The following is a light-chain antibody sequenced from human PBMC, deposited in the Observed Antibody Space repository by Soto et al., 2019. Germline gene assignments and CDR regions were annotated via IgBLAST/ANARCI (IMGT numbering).Light chain of an antibody. CDR1: QSVRSD. Sequence: EIVLTQSPATLSLSPGERATLSCRASQSVRSDLARYQQKPGQAPRLLIYDASNRATGIPARFSGSGSGTDVTLTISTLEPEDFALYYCQQGSNWPGSFGQGTKVEIK. CDR2: DAS. J-gene: IGKJ1*01. CDR3: QQGSNWPGS. V-gene: IGKV3-11*01.